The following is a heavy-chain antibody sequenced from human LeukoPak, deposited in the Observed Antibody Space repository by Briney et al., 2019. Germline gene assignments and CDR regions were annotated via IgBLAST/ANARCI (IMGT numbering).Heavy chain of an antibody. CDR1: GGSISSYY. D-gene: IGHD1-26*01. CDR2: IYYSGST. CDR3: ARDSRVGGFDP. J-gene: IGHJ5*02. Sequence: SETLSLTCTVSGGSISSYYWSWIRQPPGKGLEWIGYIYYSGSTNYNPSLNSRVTILVDRSKNQFSLKLTSVTAADTAMYYCARDSRVGGFDPWGQGTLVTVSS. V-gene: IGHV4-59*12.